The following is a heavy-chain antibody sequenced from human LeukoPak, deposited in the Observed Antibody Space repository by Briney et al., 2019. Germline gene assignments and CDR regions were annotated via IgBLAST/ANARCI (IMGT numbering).Heavy chain of an antibody. V-gene: IGHV4-38-2*02. CDR1: GYSISSGYY. D-gene: IGHD2-2*01. J-gene: IGHJ5*02. Sequence: SETLSLTCTVSGYSISSGYYWGWIRQPPGKGLEWIGSIYYSGSTYYNPSLKSRVTISVDTSKNQFSLKLSSVTAADTAVYYCARDYCSSTSCYDGRSWFDPWGQGTLVTVSS. CDR3: ARDYCSSTSCYDGRSWFDP. CDR2: IYYSGST.